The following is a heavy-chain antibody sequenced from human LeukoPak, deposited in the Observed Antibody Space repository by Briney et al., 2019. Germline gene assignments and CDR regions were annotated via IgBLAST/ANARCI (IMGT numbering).Heavy chain of an antibody. CDR2: ISAYNGNT. V-gene: IGHV1-18*01. Sequence: ASVKVSCKASGGTFSSYAISWVRQAPGQGLEWMGWISAYNGNTNYAQKLQGRVTMTTDTSTSTAYMELRSLRSDDTAVYYCARVAFRDYYDSSGYAYWGQGTLVTVSS. D-gene: IGHD3-22*01. J-gene: IGHJ4*02. CDR3: ARVAFRDYYDSSGYAY. CDR1: GGTFSSYA.